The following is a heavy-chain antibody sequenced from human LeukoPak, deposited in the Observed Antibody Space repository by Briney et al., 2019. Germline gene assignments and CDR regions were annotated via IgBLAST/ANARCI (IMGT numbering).Heavy chain of an antibody. CDR1: GFTVSSYY. J-gene: IGHJ4*02. D-gene: IGHD2-2*01. CDR2: IYSGGST. V-gene: IGHV3-66*01. CDR3: AKYCSSTSCYLRS. Sequence: GGSLRLSCAASGFTVSSYYFSWVRQAPGKGLEWVSVIYSGGSTYYADSVKGRFTISRDNSKNTLYLQMNSLRAEDTAVYYCAKYCSSTSCYLRSWGQGTLVTVSS.